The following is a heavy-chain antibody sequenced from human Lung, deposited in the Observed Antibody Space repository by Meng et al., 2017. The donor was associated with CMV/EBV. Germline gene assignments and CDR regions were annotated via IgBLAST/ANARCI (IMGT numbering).Heavy chain of an antibody. CDR3: AKRGDSSGTYAMDV. V-gene: IGHV3-30*02. D-gene: IGHD3-22*01. Sequence: GESLKISCAASGFTFSSYAMHWVRQAPGKGLEWVANIRFDGTNKYHADSVKGRFTISRDNSKNTPYLQMNSLRAEDTAVYYCAKRGDSSGTYAMDVWGQGTTVXVSS. J-gene: IGHJ6*02. CDR1: GFTFSSYA. CDR2: IRFDGTNK.